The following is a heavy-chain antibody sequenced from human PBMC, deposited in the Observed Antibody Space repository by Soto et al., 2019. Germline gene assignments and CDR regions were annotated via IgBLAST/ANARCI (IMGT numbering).Heavy chain of an antibody. CDR2: IWHDGSQK. CDR3: EGRDEPFHV. Sequence: QVQLVESGGGVVQPERSLRLSCVATGLTFSHYGIHWVRQAPGRGLEWVAVIWHDGSQKYSADSVRGRFTISRDNSKNTVYLQMNSLRVEDTAVYYCEGRDEPFHVWGQGTMVTVSS. CDR1: GLTFSHYG. J-gene: IGHJ3*01. V-gene: IGHV3-33*01.